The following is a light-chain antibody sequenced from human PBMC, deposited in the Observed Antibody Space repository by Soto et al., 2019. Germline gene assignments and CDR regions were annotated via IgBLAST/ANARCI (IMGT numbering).Light chain of an antibody. J-gene: IGKJ2*01. Sequence: DLQMTQSPSSLSASVGDRVTITCRASQGISSYLNWYQQKPGIAPKLLIYAASSLQSGVPSRFSGSGSGTDFTLTISSLQPEDFATYHCQQSYNTPYTFGQGTKLEIK. CDR1: QGISSY. V-gene: IGKV1-39*01. CDR3: QQSYNTPYT. CDR2: AAS.